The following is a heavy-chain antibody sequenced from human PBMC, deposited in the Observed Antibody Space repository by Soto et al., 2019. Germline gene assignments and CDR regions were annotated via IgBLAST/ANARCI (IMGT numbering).Heavy chain of an antibody. CDR1: GGTFSSYA. D-gene: IGHD3-16*02. CDR3: ARVMITFGGVIAAFDI. J-gene: IGHJ3*02. V-gene: IGHV1-69*13. Sequence: ASVKVSCKASGGTFSSYAIGWVRQAPGQGLEWMGGIIPIFGTANYAQKFQGRVTTTADESTSTAYMELSSLRSEDTAVYYCARVMITFGGVIAAFDIWGQGTMVTVSS. CDR2: IIPIFGTA.